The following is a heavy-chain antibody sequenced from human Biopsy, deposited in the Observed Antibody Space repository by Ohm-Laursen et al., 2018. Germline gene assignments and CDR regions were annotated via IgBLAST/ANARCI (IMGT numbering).Heavy chain of an antibody. D-gene: IGHD3-3*01. Sequence: SLRLSCAAPGFTFPSFTMSWVRQAPGKGLQWVSGISGSGGNAYYADSARGRFSISRDNSKSRLYLQMTGLRAEDSALYYCEKDPDFWRGGEGDFWGRGTLVTVSS. CDR3: EKDPDFWRGGEGDF. CDR1: GFTFPSFT. J-gene: IGHJ4*02. CDR2: ISGSGGNA. V-gene: IGHV3-23*01.